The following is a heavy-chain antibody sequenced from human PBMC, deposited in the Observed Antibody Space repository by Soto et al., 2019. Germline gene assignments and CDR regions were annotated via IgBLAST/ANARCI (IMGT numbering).Heavy chain of an antibody. Sequence: QVQLVESGGGVVQHGRSPRLYCPASGFTFSSYTMNWVRQAPGKGLEWVAVISYDGSNKYYADSVKGRFTISRDKSQNTLDLQMNSLRADDTALYYWARVVGYSDSSGFFDYWGQGTLLTVSS. J-gene: IGHJ4*02. V-gene: IGHV3-30-3*01. CDR3: ARVVGYSDSSGFFDY. CDR2: ISYDGSNK. CDR1: GFTFSSYT. D-gene: IGHD3-22*01.